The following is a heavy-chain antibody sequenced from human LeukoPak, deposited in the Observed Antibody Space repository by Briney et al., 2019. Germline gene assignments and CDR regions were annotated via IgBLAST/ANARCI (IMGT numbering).Heavy chain of an antibody. J-gene: IGHJ4*02. V-gene: IGHV3-9*01. CDR2: ISWNSGSI. Sequence: GGSLRLSCAASGFTFDDYAMHWVRQAPGKGLEWGSGISWNSGSIGYADSVKGRFTISRDNAKNSLYLQMNSLRAEDTALYYCAKDSGDSSGCFDYWGQGTLVTVSS. CDR1: GFTFDDYA. CDR3: AKDSGDSSGCFDY. D-gene: IGHD6-19*01.